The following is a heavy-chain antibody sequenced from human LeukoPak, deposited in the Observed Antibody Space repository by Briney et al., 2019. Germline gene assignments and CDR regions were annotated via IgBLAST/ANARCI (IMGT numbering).Heavy chain of an antibody. CDR3: AREEQLASIDY. J-gene: IGHJ4*02. CDR2: IYYSGST. Sequence: SETLSLTCTVSGGSISSYYWSWIRQPPGKGLEWIGYIYYSGSTNYNPSLKSRVTISVDTSKNQFSLKLSSVTAADTAVYYCAREEQLASIDYWGQGTPVTVSS. V-gene: IGHV4-59*01. CDR1: GGSISSYY. D-gene: IGHD6-13*01.